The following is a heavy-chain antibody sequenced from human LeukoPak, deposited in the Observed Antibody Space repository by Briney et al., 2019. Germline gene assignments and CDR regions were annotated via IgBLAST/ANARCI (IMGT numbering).Heavy chain of an antibody. D-gene: IGHD4-17*01. CDR3: ARDYGDYAWYGAVRYYYYYMDV. CDR1: GGSINSGSYY. V-gene: IGHV4-61*02. J-gene: IGHJ6*03. CDR2: IYTSGSN. Sequence: PSETLSLTCNVSGGSINSGSYYWSWIRQPAGKGLEWIGRIYTSGSNNYNPSLKSRVTISVDTSKNQFSLKLSSVTAADTAVYYCARDYGDYAWYGAVRYYYYYMDVWGKGTTVTVSS.